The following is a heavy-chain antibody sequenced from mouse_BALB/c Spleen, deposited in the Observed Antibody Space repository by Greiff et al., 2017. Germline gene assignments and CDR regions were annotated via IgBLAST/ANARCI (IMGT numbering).Heavy chain of an antibody. J-gene: IGHJ4*01. CDR2: ISSGSSTI. CDR3: ARTGSSYDYYAMDY. CDR1: GFTFSSFG. V-gene: IGHV5-17*02. D-gene: IGHD1-1*01. Sequence: EVQGVESGGGLVQPGGSRKLSCAASGFTFSSFGLHWVRQAPEKGLEWVAYISSGSSTIYYADTVKGRSTISRDNPKNTLFLQMTSLRSEDTAVYYCARTGSSYDYYAMDYWGQGTSVTVSS.